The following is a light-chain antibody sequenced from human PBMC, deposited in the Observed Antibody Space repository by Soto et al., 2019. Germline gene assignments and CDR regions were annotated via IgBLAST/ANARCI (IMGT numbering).Light chain of an antibody. CDR2: AAS. CDR3: QPSYRPPLP. J-gene: IGKJ4*01. V-gene: IGKV1-39*01. Sequence: DIQMTQSPSSLSASVGARVTITCRASQSISSYLNWYQQKPGKAPNLLIYAASSLQSGVPSRFSGSGSETEFTLTINSLQPQDFATIYRQPSYRPPLPFGGGTKVEIK. CDR1: QSISSY.